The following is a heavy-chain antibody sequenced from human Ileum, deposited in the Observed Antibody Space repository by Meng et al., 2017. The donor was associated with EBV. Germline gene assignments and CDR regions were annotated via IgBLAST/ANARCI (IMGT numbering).Heavy chain of an antibody. CDR2: ISWDGGST. CDR3: ARGWQPSYYFDY. J-gene: IGHJ4*02. Sequence: EVRLVGSGGVVVQPGGSLRLSCAASGFTFDDYTMHWVRQAPGKGLEWVSLISWDGGSTYYADSVKGRFTISRDNSKNSLYLQMNSLRTEDTALYYCARGWQPSYYFDYWGQGTLVTVSS. CDR1: GFTFDDYT. V-gene: IGHV3-43*01. D-gene: IGHD2-15*01.